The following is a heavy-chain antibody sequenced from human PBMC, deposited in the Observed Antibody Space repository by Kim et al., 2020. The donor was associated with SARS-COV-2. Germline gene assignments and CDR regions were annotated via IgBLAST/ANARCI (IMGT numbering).Heavy chain of an antibody. CDR2: ISYDGSNK. D-gene: IGHD3-9*01. J-gene: IGHJ6*02. V-gene: IGHV3-30*18. CDR3: AKDMRYYDILTGYLARMDSYYSGMDV. CDR1: GFTFSRYG. Sequence: GGSLRLSCAASGFTFSRYGMHWVRQAPGKGLEWVAVISYDGSNKYYADSVKGRFTISRDNSKNTLYLQMNSLRAEDTAVYYCAKDMRYYDILTGYLARMDSYYSGMDVWGQGTTVTVSS.